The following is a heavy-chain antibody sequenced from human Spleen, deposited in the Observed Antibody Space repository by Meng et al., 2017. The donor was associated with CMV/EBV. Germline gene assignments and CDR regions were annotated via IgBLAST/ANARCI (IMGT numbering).Heavy chain of an antibody. CDR1: GFTFSRYS. CDR3: ARGLTAPSYTSSLYFHRHPSEGTVWFDP. V-gene: IGHV3-21*01. D-gene: IGHD6-13*01. CDR2: ISTSSSYI. J-gene: IGHJ5*02. Sequence: GESLKISCAGTGFTFSRYSMNWVRQAPGKGLEWVSCISTSSSYIYYADSVKGRFTISRDNAKNSLYLQMNSLRAEDTAVYFCARGLTAPSYTSSLYFHRHPSEGTVWFDPWGQGTLVTVSS.